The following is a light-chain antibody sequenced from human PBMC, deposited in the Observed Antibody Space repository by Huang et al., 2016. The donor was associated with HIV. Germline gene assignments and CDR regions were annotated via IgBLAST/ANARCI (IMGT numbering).Light chain of an antibody. CDR3: QQRSNT. V-gene: IGKV3-11*01. CDR1: QRVSNY. Sequence: EIVLTQSPATLSLSPGERATLSCRASQRVSNYLAWYQQKPGQAPRLLIYDASNRATGIPARFSGSGSGTDFTLTISSLEPEDFAVYYCQQRSNTFGQGTKLEIK. CDR2: DAS. J-gene: IGKJ2*01.